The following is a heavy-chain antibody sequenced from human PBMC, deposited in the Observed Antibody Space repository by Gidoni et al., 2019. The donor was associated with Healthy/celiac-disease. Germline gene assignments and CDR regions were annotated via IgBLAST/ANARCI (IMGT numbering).Heavy chain of an antibody. CDR1: GFTFRSYA. CDR2: ISYDGSNK. J-gene: IGHJ3*01. V-gene: IGHV3-30-3*01. Sequence: QVQLVGSGGGVVQPGRSLRLSCAASGFTFRSYAMHWVRQAPGKGLEGVAVISYDGSNKYYADSVKGRFTISRDNSKNTLYLQMNSLRAEDTAVYYCARDPCSSTSCYVGLWGQGTMVTVSS. CDR3: ARDPCSSTSCYVGL. D-gene: IGHD2-2*01.